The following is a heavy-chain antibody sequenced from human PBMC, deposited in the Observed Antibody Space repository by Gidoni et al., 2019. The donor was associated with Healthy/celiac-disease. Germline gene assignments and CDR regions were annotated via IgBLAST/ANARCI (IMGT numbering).Heavy chain of an antibody. CDR1: GFTFSSHG. V-gene: IGHV3-30*18. CDR2: ISYEGSNK. J-gene: IGHJ4*02. Sequence: QVQLVESGGGVVQPGRSLRRSCAAPGFTFSSHGMHWVRQAPGKGLEWVAVISYEGSNKYYADSVKGRFTISRDNSKNTLYLQMNSLRAEDTAVYYCAKAEVLSLDSGYDYVPGDWGQGTLVTVSS. CDR3: AKAEVLSLDSGYDYVPGD. D-gene: IGHD5-12*01.